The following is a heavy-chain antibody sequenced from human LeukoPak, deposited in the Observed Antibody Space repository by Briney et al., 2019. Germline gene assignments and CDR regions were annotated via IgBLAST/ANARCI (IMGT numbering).Heavy chain of an antibody. J-gene: IGHJ4*02. CDR2: IYYSGST. Sequence: KASETLSLTCTVSGGSISRHYWSWIRQPPGKGLEWIGYIYYSGSTIFKPSLKSRVTISVDTSKNQFSLKLSSVTAADTAVYYCARNGAAAGYFAVVYWGQGTLVTVSS. CDR1: GGSISRHY. D-gene: IGHD6-13*01. V-gene: IGHV4-59*11. CDR3: ARNGAAAGYFAVVY.